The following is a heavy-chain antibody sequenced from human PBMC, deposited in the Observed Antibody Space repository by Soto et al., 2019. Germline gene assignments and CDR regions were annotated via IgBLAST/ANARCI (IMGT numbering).Heavy chain of an antibody. D-gene: IGHD5-12*01. V-gene: IGHV4-4*07. J-gene: IGHJ4*02. CDR2: IFSSGST. Sequence: SETLSLTCTVSGGSINTFYWSWVRQPAGKGLEWIGRIFSSGSTSFNPSLESRVAMSVDTSKNHFSLNLSSVTAADMAVYYCAREGSYSAYNFAHGIQLWSFDFWGQGALVTVSS. CDR1: GGSINTFY. CDR3: AREGSYSAYNFAHGIQLWSFDF.